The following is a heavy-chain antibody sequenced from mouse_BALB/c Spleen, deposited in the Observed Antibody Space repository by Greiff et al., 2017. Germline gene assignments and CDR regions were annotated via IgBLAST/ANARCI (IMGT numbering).Heavy chain of an antibody. Sequence: EVKLVESGGGLVQPGGSRKLSCAASGFTFSSYAMSWVRQTPEKRLEWVASISSGGSTYYPDSVKGRFTISRDNARNILYLQMSSLKSEDTAMYYCARDRYDWYFDVWGAGTTVTVSS. D-gene: IGHD2-14*01. CDR2: ISSGGST. V-gene: IGHV5-6-5*01. CDR1: GFTFSSYA. CDR3: ARDRYDWYFDV. J-gene: IGHJ1*01.